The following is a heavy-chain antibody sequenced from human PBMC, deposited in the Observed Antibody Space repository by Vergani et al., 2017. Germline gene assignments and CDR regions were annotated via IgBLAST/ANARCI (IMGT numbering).Heavy chain of an antibody. CDR3: AGEDSSGWNLHTWFDP. Sequence: QVQLVQSGAEVKKPGASVKVSCKASGYTFTSYGISWVRPAPGQGLEWMGWISAYNGNTNYAQKLQGRVTMTTDTSTSTAYMELRSLRSDDTAVYYCAGEDSSGWNLHTWFDPWGQGTLVTVSS. J-gene: IGHJ5*02. CDR2: ISAYNGNT. D-gene: IGHD6-19*01. V-gene: IGHV1-18*01. CDR1: GYTFTSYG.